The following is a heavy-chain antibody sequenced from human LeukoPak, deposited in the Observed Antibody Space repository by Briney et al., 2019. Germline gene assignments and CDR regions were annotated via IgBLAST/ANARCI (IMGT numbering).Heavy chain of an antibody. Sequence: GGSLRLSCAASGFTFSSYSMNWVRQAPGKGLEWVSSISSSSSYIYYADSVKGRFTISRDNAKNSLYLQMNSLRAEDTAVYYCARDGSYVWGSYRPPTYWGQGTLVTVSS. CDR3: ARDGSYVWGSYRPPTY. J-gene: IGHJ4*02. CDR2: ISSSSSYI. D-gene: IGHD3-16*02. V-gene: IGHV3-21*01. CDR1: GFTFSSYS.